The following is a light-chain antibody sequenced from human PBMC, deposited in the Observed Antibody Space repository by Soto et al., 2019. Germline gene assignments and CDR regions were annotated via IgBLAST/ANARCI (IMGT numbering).Light chain of an antibody. CDR3: QQYNSYSGT. Sequence: DIQMTQSPSTLSASVGDRVTITCRASQSISNWLAWYQQKPGKAPKLLIYDASSLESGVPSTFSGSGSGTEFTLTISSLQPHDFATYYCQQYNSYSGTFGQGTKVEIK. CDR1: QSISNW. J-gene: IGKJ1*01. V-gene: IGKV1-5*01. CDR2: DAS.